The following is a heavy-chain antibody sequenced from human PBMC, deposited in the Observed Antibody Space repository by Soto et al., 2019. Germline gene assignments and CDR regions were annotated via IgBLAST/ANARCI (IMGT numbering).Heavy chain of an antibody. J-gene: IGHJ4*02. D-gene: IGHD2-2*01. V-gene: IGHV3-7*03. CDR1: GFTFSDYW. CDR3: VKDGGYCSSTTCYSPRNHYFDS. CDR2: IKFDGSEK. Sequence: PGGSLRLSCAASGFTFSDYWMSWVRQAPGKGPEWVANIKFDGSEKQYVDSVKGRFSIPRDNSRNSLFLQMNSLRAGDTAVYYCVKDGGYCSSTTCYSPRNHYFDSWGQGTLVTVSS.